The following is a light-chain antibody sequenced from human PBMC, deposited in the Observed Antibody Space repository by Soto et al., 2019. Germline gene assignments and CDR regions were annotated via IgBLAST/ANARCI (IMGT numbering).Light chain of an antibody. J-gene: IGLJ3*02. CDR2: LNN. CDR1: SSNIGAGYD. V-gene: IGLV1-40*01. CDR3: QSYDSSLSAWV. Sequence: QSALTQPPSVSGAPGQRGTISCTGSSSNIGAGYDVHWYQQIPGTAPKLLIYLNNNRPSGVPDRLSGSKSGTSASLAITGLQAEDEADYYCQSYDSSLSAWVFGGGTKLTVL.